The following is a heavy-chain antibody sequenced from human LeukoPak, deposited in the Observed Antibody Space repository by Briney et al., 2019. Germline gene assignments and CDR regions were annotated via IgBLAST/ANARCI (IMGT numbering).Heavy chain of an antibody. CDR2: ISYDGSNK. CDR1: GFTFSSYG. D-gene: IGHD6-19*01. V-gene: IGHV3-30*18. CDR3: AKEIAVAGTRWFDP. J-gene: IGHJ5*02. Sequence: GGSLRLFCAASGFTFSSYGMHWVRQAPGKGLEWVAVISYDGSNKYYADSVKGRFTISRDNSKNTLYLQMNSLRAEDTAVYYCAKEIAVAGTRWFDPWGQGTLVTVSS.